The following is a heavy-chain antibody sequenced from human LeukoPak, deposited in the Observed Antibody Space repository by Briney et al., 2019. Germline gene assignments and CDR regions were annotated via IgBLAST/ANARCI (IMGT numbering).Heavy chain of an antibody. Sequence: ASVKVSCKASGYTFTDYYMHWVRQAPGQGLEWMGWINPNSGGTNYAQKFQGRVTMTRDTSISTAYMELSRLRSDDTAVYYCAREGGIAARGTGFDYWGQGTLVTVSS. J-gene: IGHJ4*02. CDR1: GYTFTDYY. CDR2: INPNSGGT. D-gene: IGHD6-13*01. CDR3: AREGGIAARGTGFDY. V-gene: IGHV1-2*02.